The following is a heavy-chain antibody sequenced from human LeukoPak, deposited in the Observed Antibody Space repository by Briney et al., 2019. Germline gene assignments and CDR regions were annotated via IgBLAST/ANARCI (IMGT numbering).Heavy chain of an antibody. J-gene: IGHJ4*02. D-gene: IGHD5-18*01. Sequence: SETLSLTCTVSGGSISSYYWSWIRQPPGKGLEWIGYIYYSGSTNYNPSLKGRVTISVDTSKNQFSLKLSSVTAADTAVYYCARAGSGYSYGYYFDYWGQGTLVTVSS. CDR1: GGSISSYY. CDR2: IYYSGST. V-gene: IGHV4-59*01. CDR3: ARAGSGYSYGYYFDY.